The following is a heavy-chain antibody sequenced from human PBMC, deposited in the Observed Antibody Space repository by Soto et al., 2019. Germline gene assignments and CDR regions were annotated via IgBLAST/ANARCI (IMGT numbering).Heavy chain of an antibody. J-gene: IGHJ6*02. V-gene: IGHV1-3*01. Sequence: QVQLVQSGAEVKKPGASVKVSCKASGYTFTSYAMHWVRQAPGQRLEWMGWINAGNGNTNYAQKLQGRVTMTTDTSTSTAYMELRSLRSDDTAVYYCARVKESGWFKFSMDVWGQGTTVTVSS. CDR1: GYTFTSYA. CDR3: ARVKESGWFKFSMDV. CDR2: INAGNGNT. D-gene: IGHD6-19*01.